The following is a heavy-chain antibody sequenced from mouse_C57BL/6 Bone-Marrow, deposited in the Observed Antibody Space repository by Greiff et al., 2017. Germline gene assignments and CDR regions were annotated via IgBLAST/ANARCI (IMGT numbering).Heavy chain of an antibody. CDR3: TTGDDGDYWYYFDY. D-gene: IGHD2-3*01. V-gene: IGHV14-4*01. Sequence: EVQLQQSGAELVRPGASVKLSCTASGFNIKDDYMHWVKQRPEQGLEWIGWIDPENGDTEYASKFQGKATITADTSSNTAYMQLSSLTSEDTAVYYCTTGDDGDYWYYFDYWGQGTTLTVSA. J-gene: IGHJ2*01. CDR2: IDPENGDT. CDR1: GFNIKDDY.